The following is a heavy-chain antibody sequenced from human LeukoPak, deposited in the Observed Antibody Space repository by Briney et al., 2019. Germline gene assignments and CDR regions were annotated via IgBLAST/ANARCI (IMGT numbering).Heavy chain of an antibody. CDR2: INHSGST. CDR3: ARALTSLPGINWFGP. V-gene: IGHV4-34*01. D-gene: IGHD7-27*01. J-gene: IGHJ5*02. CDR1: GGSFSGYY. Sequence: SETLSLTCAVYGGSFSGYYWSWIRQPPGKGLEWIGEINHSGSTNYNPSLKSRVTISVDTSKNQFSLKLSSVTAADTAVYYCARALTSLPGINWFGPWGQGTLVTVSS.